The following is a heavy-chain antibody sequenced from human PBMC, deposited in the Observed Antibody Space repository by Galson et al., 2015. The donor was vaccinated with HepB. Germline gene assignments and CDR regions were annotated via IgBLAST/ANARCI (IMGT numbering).Heavy chain of an antibody. J-gene: IGHJ5*02. CDR1: GYSFTSYW. CDR3: ARRSERNEFWSGNWLDP. CDR2: IDPSDSYT. D-gene: IGHD3-3*01. V-gene: IGHV5-10-1*01. Sequence: QSGAEVKKPGESLRISCKGSGYSFTSYWISWVRQMPGKGLEWMGRIDPSDSYTNYSPSFQGHVTISADKSISTAYLQWSSLKASDTAMYYCARRSERNEFWSGNWLDPWGQGTLVTVSS.